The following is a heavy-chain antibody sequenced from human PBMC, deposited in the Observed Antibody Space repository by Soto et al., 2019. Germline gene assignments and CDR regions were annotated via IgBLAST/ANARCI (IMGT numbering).Heavy chain of an antibody. CDR3: AKVVGSGERDGIVVVAATPTYYFDY. CDR2: ISGSGGST. D-gene: IGHD2-15*01. Sequence: EVQLLESGGGLVQPGGSLRLSCAASGFTFSSYAMSWVRQAPGKGLEWVSAISGSGGSTYYADSVKGRFTISRDNSKNTLYLQMNSLRAEDTAVYYCAKVVGSGERDGIVVVAATPTYYFDYWGQGTLVTVSS. CDR1: GFTFSSYA. V-gene: IGHV3-23*01. J-gene: IGHJ4*02.